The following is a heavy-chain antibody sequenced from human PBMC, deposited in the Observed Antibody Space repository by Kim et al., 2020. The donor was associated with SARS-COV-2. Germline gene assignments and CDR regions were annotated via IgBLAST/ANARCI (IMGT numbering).Heavy chain of an antibody. CDR3: TRVPGTMFAFWEAFD. V-gene: IGHV3-73*01. Sequence: GGSLKLSCAASGFAFSGSAMHWVRQASGKGLDWVGRIKSKANSYATAYAASVKGRFTISRDDSKNTAYLQMNSLKNEDTAVYYCTRVPGTMFAFWEAFD. D-gene: IGHD1-1*01. CDR1: GFAFSGSA. CDR2: IKSKANSYAT. J-gene: IGHJ3*02.